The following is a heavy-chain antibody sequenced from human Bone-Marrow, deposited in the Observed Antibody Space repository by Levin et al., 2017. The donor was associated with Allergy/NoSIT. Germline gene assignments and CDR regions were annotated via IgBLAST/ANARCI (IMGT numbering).Heavy chain of an antibody. J-gene: IGHJ5*02. Sequence: QSGGSLRLSCSAAGFTFSSFSMHWVRQAPGKGLEYVSEIRKSGETFYTDSVNGRFTISRDNSKNTLYLQMSGLRSDDTAIYYCVKDIQGREYVPAWGQGTLVTVSS. V-gene: IGHV3-64D*06. CDR1: GFTFSSFS. CDR2: IRKSGET. D-gene: IGHD2/OR15-2a*01. CDR3: VKDIQGREYVPA.